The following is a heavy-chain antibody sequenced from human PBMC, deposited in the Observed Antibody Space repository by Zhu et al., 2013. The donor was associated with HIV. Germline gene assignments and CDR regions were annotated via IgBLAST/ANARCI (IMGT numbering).Heavy chain of an antibody. CDR1: IQFQQLL. CDR2: ISPTTWET. V-gene: IGHV1-2*02. CDR3: ARALTRTVSMNHGRAALDL. J-gene: IGHJ4*02. Sequence: QVQLLQSGAEINETWGLSDSVLHGFWIQFQQLLQSIGSRQAPGQGPEWMGWISPTTWETTLAPRFHGRVALTRATSSNTIYFYLSDLRPDDTAVYFCARALTRTVSMNHGRAALDLWGQGT. D-gene: IGHD4-4*01.